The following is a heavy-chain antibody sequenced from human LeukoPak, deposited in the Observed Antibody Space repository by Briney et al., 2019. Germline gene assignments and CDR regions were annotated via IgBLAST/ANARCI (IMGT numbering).Heavy chain of an antibody. CDR3: ASGYSYLDLFDY. D-gene: IGHD5-18*01. CDR2: INPNSGGT. V-gene: IGHV1-2*02. J-gene: IGHJ4*02. Sequence: ASVKVSCKASGYTFSTYGISWVRQAPGQGLEWMGWINPNSGGTNYAQKFQGRVTMTRDTSISTAYMELSRLRSDDTAVYYCASGYSYLDLFDYWGQGTLVTVSS. CDR1: GYTFSTYG.